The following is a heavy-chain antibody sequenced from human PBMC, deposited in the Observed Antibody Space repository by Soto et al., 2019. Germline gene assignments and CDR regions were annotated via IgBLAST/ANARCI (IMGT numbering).Heavy chain of an antibody. V-gene: IGHV1-69*13. Sequence: ASVKVSCKASGGTFSSYAISWVRQAPGQGLEWMGGIIPIFGTANYAQKFQGRVTITADESTSTAYMELSSLRSEDTAAYYCAREENTVNEYYYGMDVWGQGTTVTVSS. D-gene: IGHD4-4*01. CDR2: IIPIFGTA. CDR3: AREENTVNEYYYGMDV. CDR1: GGTFSSYA. J-gene: IGHJ6*02.